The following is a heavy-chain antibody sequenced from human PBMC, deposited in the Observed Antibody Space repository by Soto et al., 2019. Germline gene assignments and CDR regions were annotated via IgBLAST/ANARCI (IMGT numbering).Heavy chain of an antibody. V-gene: IGHV4-31*03. CDR2: IYYSGST. CDR3: ARLRCISTRCHCRECNLLDL. D-gene: IGHD2-2*01. CDR1: GGSISSGGYY. J-gene: IGHJ5*01. Sequence: PSETLSLTCTVSGGSISSGGYYWSWIRQHPGKGLEWIGYIYYSGSTYYNPSLKSRVTISVDTSKNQFSLKLSSVTAADTAVYYCARLRCISTRCHCRECNLLDLWGPGTLVTVSS.